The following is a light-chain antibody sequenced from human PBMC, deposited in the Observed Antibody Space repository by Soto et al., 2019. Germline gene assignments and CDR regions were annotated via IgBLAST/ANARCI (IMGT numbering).Light chain of an antibody. J-gene: IGKJ1*01. CDR2: GAS. V-gene: IGKV3D-15*01. CDR1: QSINFG. Sequence: EIVMTQSPATLSLSPAETATLSCRASQSINFGLAWYRQKPGQAPRLLIYGASTRATGTPARFSGSGSGTDLTLTISSLQSEDFALYYCQQYNKWPLITFGQGTNVYIK. CDR3: QQYNKWPLIT.